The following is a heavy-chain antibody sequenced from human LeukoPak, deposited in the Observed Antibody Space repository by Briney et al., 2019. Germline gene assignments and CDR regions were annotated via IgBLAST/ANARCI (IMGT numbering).Heavy chain of an antibody. CDR3: ARDLVVVAAGTYYYYYMDV. CDR1: GGSISSYY. Sequence: SETPSLTCTVSGGSISSYYWSWIRQPAGKGLEWIGRIYTSGSTNYNPSLKSRVTMSVDTSKNQFSLKLSSVTAADTAVYYCARDLVVVAAGTYYYYYMDVWGKGTTVTISS. J-gene: IGHJ6*03. D-gene: IGHD2-15*01. V-gene: IGHV4-4*07. CDR2: IYTSGST.